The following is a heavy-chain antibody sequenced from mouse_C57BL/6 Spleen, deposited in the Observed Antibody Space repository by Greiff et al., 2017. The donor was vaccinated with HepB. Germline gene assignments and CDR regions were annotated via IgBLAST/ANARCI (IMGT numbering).Heavy chain of an antibody. CDR1: GYTFTSYW. D-gene: IGHD1-1*01. V-gene: IGHV1-64*01. CDR3: ARRDYGSSHLYYYAMDY. J-gene: IGHJ4*01. CDR2: IHPNSGST. Sequence: QVQLQQPGAELVKPGASVKLSCKASGYTFTSYWMHWVKQRPGQGLEWIGMIHPNSGSTNYNEKFKSKATLTVDKSSSTAYMQLSSLTSEDSAVYYCARRDYGSSHLYYYAMDYWGQGTSVTVSS.